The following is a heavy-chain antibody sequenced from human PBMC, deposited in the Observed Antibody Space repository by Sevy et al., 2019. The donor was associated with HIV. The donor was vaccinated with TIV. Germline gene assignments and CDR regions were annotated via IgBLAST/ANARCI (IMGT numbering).Heavy chain of an antibody. CDR3: AKASHYYDSSGYFTPGYYYYGMDV. CDR2: ISGSGGST. CDR1: GFTFSSYA. J-gene: IGHJ6*02. D-gene: IGHD3-22*01. Sequence: GGFLRLSCAASGFTFSSYAMSWVRQAPGKGLEWVSAISGSGGSTYYADSVKGRFTISRDNSKNTLYLQMNSLRAEDTAVYYCAKASHYYDSSGYFTPGYYYYGMDVWGQGTTVTVSS. V-gene: IGHV3-23*01.